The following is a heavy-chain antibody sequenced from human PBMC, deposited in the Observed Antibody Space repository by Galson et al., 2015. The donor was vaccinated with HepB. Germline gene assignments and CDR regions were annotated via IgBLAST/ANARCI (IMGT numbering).Heavy chain of an antibody. V-gene: IGHV4-39*07. D-gene: IGHD6-25*01. Sequence: ETLSLTCTFSGGSVTSGSYYWSWIRQPPGKGLEWIGEINHSGSTNYNPSLKSRVTISVDTSKNQFSLKLSSVTAADTAVYHCARGGFRPYYYYMDVWGKGTTVTVSS. CDR3: ARGGFRPYYYYMDV. CDR2: INHSGST. J-gene: IGHJ6*03. CDR1: GGSVTSGSYY.